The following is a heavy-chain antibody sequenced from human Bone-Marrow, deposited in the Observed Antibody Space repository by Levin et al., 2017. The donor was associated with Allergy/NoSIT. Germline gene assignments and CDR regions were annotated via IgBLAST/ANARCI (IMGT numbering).Heavy chain of an antibody. CDR1: GYTFSTYA. Sequence: ASVKVSCKASGYTFSTYAMSWVRQAPGQGLEWMGWINTNTGNPTYAQDFTGRFVFSLDTSVSTAYLEIYSLKAEDTAVYYCAGDTRGFHGGHDYWGQGTLVTVSS. V-gene: IGHV7-4-1*01. D-gene: IGHD4-23*01. CDR3: AGDTRGFHGGHDY. J-gene: IGHJ4*02. CDR2: INTNTGNP.